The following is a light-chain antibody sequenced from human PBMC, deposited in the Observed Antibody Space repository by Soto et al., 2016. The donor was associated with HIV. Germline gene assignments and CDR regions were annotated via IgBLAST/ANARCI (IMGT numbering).Light chain of an antibody. Sequence: DIQMTQSPSSLSASVGDRVTITCRASQSISSYLNWYQQKPGKAPKLLIYAASSLQSGVPSRFSGSESGTDFTLTISSLQPEDFATYYCQQSYSTRMYIFGQGTKLEIK. CDR2: AAS. CDR3: QQSYSTRMYI. V-gene: IGKV1-39*01. J-gene: IGKJ2*01. CDR1: QSISSY.